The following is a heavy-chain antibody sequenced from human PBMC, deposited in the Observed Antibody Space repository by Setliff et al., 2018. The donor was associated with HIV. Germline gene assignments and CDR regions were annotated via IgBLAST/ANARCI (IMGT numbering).Heavy chain of an antibody. Sequence: PSETLSLTCTVSGGSISSGGYYWSWIRQHPGKGLEWIGFIYYSGSTYHNPSLKSRVTISVDTSKNQFSLKLNSVTAADTAVYYCARAKSLVRGVNYFDYWGQGTLVTVLL. V-gene: IGHV4-31*03. D-gene: IGHD3-10*01. J-gene: IGHJ4*02. CDR3: ARAKSLVRGVNYFDY. CDR2: IYYSGST. CDR1: GGSISSGGYY.